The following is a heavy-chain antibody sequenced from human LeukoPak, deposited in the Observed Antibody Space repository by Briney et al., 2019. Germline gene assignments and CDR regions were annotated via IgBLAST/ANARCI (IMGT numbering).Heavy chain of an antibody. CDR3: ARIRTYYDMMTGYEIFDY. CDR1: GFTVSSNY. Sequence: PGPSLTPSCAASGFTVSSNYMSSVRQAPGKGLEWVSGIYSGGSTSYADPVKGRFTISSDNSKKTLYLQSNGLRPQDTAVYYCARIRTYYDMMTGYEIFDYWGQGTLVTVSS. V-gene: IGHV3-53*01. D-gene: IGHD3-9*01. J-gene: IGHJ4*02. CDR2: IYSGGST.